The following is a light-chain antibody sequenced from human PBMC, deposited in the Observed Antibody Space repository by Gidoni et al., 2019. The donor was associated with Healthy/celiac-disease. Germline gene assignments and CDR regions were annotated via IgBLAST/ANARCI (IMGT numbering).Light chain of an antibody. CDR2: GAS. CDR1: QSVSSN. CDR3: QQYNNWPPLT. Sequence: ERVMTQSPATLSVSPGERDTLSCRASQSVSSNLAWYQQKPGQAPRLLIYGASTRATGIPARFSGSGSGTEFTLTISSLQSEDFAVYYCQQYNNWPPLTFGGGTKVEIK. J-gene: IGKJ4*01. V-gene: IGKV3-15*01.